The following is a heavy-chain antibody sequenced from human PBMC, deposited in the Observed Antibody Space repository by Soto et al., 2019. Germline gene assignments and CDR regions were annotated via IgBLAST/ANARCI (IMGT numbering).Heavy chain of an antibody. Sequence: GGSLRVSCAASGFDFRSYGLPWVRPAPGKGPGGVAAASYDGSERFYADSAKGRFTVSKEISKNTVILEMSALRHEDTAVYFCARDSGWPILNLDSWGQGTLVTVSS. CDR3: ARDSGWPILNLDS. J-gene: IGHJ4*02. CDR1: GFDFRSYG. CDR2: ASYDGSER. D-gene: IGHD3-10*01. V-gene: IGHV3-30*03.